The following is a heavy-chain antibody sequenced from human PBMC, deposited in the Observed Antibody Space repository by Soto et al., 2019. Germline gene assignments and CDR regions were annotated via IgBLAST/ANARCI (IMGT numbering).Heavy chain of an antibody. J-gene: IGHJ5*02. CDR2: ISSTSIYL. V-gene: IGHV3-21*01. CDR1: GFSFSDYT. Sequence: GGSLRLSCAASGFSFSDYTMNWVRLAPGKGLEWVASISSTSIYLYYADSVQGRFSISRDNRKQSLYLQMHDLKVDDTDMYYCASDTPPVTDFKWFDPWGQGTMVTVSS. D-gene: IGHD2-21*02. CDR3: ASDTPPVTDFKWFDP.